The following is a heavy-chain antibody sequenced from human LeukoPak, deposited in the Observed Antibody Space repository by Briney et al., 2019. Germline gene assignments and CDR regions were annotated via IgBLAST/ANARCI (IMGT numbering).Heavy chain of an antibody. V-gene: IGHV4-59*12. CDR2: IYYSGST. D-gene: IGHD1-14*01. CDR1: GGSISSYY. Sequence: PSETLSLTCTVSGGSISSYYWSWIRQPPGKGLEWIGYIYYSGSTNYNPPLKSRVTISVDTSKNQFSLKLSSVTAADTAVYYCARSPSYMNGRFDYWGQGTLVTVSS. CDR3: ARSPSYMNGRFDY. J-gene: IGHJ4*02.